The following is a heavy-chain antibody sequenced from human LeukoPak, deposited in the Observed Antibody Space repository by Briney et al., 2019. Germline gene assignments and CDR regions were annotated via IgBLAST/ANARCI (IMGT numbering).Heavy chain of an antibody. CDR1: GFTFSSYS. D-gene: IGHD6-19*01. Sequence: GGSLRLSCAASGFTFSSYSMNWVRQAPGKGLKWVSSISSSSSYIYYADSVKGRFTISRDNAKNSLYLQMNSLRAEDTAVYYCARGGQWLVPYYFDYWGQGTLVTVSS. V-gene: IGHV3-21*01. J-gene: IGHJ4*02. CDR3: ARGGQWLVPYYFDY. CDR2: ISSSSSYI.